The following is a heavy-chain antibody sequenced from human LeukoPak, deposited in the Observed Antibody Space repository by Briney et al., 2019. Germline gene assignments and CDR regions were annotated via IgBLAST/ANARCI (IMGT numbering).Heavy chain of an antibody. CDR2: MNPNSGNT. J-gene: IGHJ5*02. CDR1: GYTFNSYD. CDR3: ARGLGRDNARRRYNWFDP. Sequence: ASVKVSCKASGYTFNSYDINWVRQATGQGLEWMGWMNPNSGNTGYPQKFQGRVTITRNTSISTAYMELSSLRSKDTAVYYCARGLGRDNARRRYNWFDPWGQGTLVTVSS. V-gene: IGHV1-8*03. D-gene: IGHD1-1*01.